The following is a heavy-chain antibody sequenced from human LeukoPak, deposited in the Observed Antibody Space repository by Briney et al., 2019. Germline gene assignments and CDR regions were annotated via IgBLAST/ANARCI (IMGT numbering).Heavy chain of an antibody. Sequence: ASVKVSCKASGYTFTGYYMHWVRQAPGQGLEWMGRINPNSGGTNYAQKFQERVTITRDMSTSTAYMELSSLRSEDTAVYYCAAGLLGSGTNPRVRHYGMDVWGQGTTVTVSS. V-gene: IGHV1-2*06. D-gene: IGHD3-10*01. CDR2: INPNSGGT. J-gene: IGHJ6*02. CDR1: GYTFTGYY. CDR3: AAGLLGSGTNPRVRHYGMDV.